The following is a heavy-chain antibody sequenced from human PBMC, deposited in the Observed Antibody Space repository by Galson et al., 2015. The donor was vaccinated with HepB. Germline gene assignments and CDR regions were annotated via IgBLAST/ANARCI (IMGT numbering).Heavy chain of an antibody. CDR3: ARDPSDCSGGGCYTRGFDY. J-gene: IGHJ4*02. CDR2: ISSSSSAI. D-gene: IGHD2-15*01. CDR1: GFTVSSYN. V-gene: IGHV3-48*02. Sequence: SLRLSCAASGFTVSSYNMIWVRQAPGKGLEWLSYISSSSSAIYYADSVKGRFTISRDNAKNSLYLQMNSLRDDDTAFYYCARDPSDCSGGGCYTRGFDYWGQGTLVTVSS.